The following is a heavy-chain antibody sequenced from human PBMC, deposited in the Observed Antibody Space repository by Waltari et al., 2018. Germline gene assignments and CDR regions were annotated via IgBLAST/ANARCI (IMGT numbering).Heavy chain of an antibody. J-gene: IGHJ6*02. Sequence: QVHLQESGPGLVKPSETLSLTCSVSGDSFASYYWIWVRQTPGKGLECIGNINFSGTPPHTPPLRGQVTMSVAASTKQFPLKMTSVTAADSPAFYCAGERGGAQVGYYGIDVWGQGTTVTVSS. D-gene: IGHD2-15*01. V-gene: IGHV4-59*01. CDR3: AGERGGAQVGYYGIDV. CDR1: GDSFASYY. CDR2: INFSGTP.